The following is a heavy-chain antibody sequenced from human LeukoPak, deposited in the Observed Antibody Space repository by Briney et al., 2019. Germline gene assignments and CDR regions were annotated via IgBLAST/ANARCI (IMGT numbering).Heavy chain of an antibody. D-gene: IGHD3-22*01. V-gene: IGHV4-39*01. CDR2: IYYSGTT. CDR1: GGSISSSHYY. Sequence: SETLSLTCTVSGGSISSSHYYWGWIRQTPGKGLEWIGTIYYSGTTYYNPSLESRATISEDTSKNQFSLTLRSVTAADTAVYYCARGGDSSGYYLDFDYWGQGTLVTVSS. CDR3: ARGGDSSGYYLDFDY. J-gene: IGHJ4*02.